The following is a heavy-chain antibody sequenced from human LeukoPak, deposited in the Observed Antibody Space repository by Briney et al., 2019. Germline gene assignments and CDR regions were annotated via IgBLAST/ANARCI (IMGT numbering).Heavy chain of an antibody. CDR1: GXIFSNYG. V-gene: IGHV3-33*01. Sequence: GGSLRLSCAPSGXIFSNYGMHWVRQAPGKGLEWVAVIWYDGSNKYYVDSVKGRFTISRDNSKNTLYLQMNSLRAEDTAVYYCAREGGPYRPLDYSGQGTLVTVAS. J-gene: IGHJ4*02. CDR3: AREGGPYRPLDY. CDR2: IWYDGSNK.